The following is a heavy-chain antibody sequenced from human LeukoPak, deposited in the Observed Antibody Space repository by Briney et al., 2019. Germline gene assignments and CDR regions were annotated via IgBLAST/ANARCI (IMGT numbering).Heavy chain of an antibody. D-gene: IGHD2-8*01. J-gene: IGHJ6*02. CDR2: ISGGGGST. Sequence: GGSLRLSCAASGFTFSSYAMSWVRQAPGKGLEWVSAISGGGGSTYYADSVKGRFTISRDNSKNTLYLQMNSLRAEDTAVYYCAKGHYCTNGVCYDYYYYGMDVWGQGTTVTVSS. V-gene: IGHV3-23*01. CDR1: GFTFSSYA. CDR3: AKGHYCTNGVCYDYYYYGMDV.